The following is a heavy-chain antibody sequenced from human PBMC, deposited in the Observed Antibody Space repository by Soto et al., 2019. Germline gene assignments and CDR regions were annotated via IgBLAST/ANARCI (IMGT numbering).Heavy chain of an antibody. V-gene: IGHV4-4*07. CDR3: VRDGTKTLRDWFDP. CDR1: GASISGYC. CDR2: IYATGTT. D-gene: IGHD1-1*01. J-gene: IGHJ5*02. Sequence: SETLSLSCTVSGASISGYCWSWIRKSAGKGLEWIGRIYATGTTDYNPSLKSRVMMSVDTSKKQFSLKLRSVTAEDTAVYYCVRDGTKTLRDWFDPWGQGISVTVSS.